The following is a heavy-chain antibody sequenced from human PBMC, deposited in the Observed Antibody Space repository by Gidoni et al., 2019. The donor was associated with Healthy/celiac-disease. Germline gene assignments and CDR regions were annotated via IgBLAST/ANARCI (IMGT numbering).Heavy chain of an antibody. J-gene: IGHJ4*02. CDR2: IIPIFGTA. CDR1: GGTVSSYA. D-gene: IGHD3-10*01. Sequence: QVQLVQSGAEVKKPGSSVKVSCKASGGTVSSYAIRWVLQAPGQGLEWMGGIIPIFGTANYAQKFQGRVTITADESTSTAYMELSSLRSEDTAVYYCASLPGTMVRGVIITIDYWGQGTLVTVSS. CDR3: ASLPGTMVRGVIITIDY. V-gene: IGHV1-69*01.